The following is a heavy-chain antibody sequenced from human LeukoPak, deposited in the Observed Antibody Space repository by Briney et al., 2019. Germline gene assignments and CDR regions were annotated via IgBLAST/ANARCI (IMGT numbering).Heavy chain of an antibody. CDR2: INHSGST. J-gene: IGHJ4*02. CDR3: ARGRAKNDY. V-gene: IGHV4-39*07. Sequence: PSETLSLTCTVSGGSISSSSYYWSWIRQPPGKGLEWIGEINHSGSTNYNPSLKSRVTISVDTSKNQFSLKLSSVTAADTAVYYCARGRAKNDYWGQGTLVTVSS. D-gene: IGHD4/OR15-4a*01. CDR1: GGSISSSSYY.